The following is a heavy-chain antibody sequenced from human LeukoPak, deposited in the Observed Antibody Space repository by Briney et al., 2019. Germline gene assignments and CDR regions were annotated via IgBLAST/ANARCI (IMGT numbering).Heavy chain of an antibody. V-gene: IGHV3-30*02. CDR1: GFIFSDYV. CDR2: IRYDGSHK. CDR3: ARGLRGPDY. J-gene: IGHJ4*02. Sequence: GGSLRLSCAASGFIFSDYVMNWLRQAPGRGLEWVAYIRYDGSHKYYIDSVKGRFTISRDNSKNTMFLQMNRLRDEDTAVYYCARGLRGPDYWGQGTQVTVSS.